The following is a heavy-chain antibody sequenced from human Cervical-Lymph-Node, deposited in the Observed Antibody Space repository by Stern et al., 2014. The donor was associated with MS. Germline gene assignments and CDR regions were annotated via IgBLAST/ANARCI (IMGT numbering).Heavy chain of an antibody. J-gene: IGHJ6*02. CDR1: GGSISSYY. D-gene: IGHD3-3*01. CDR3: ARGAFWSGNYYYYGMDV. CDR2: IYYSGST. V-gene: IGHV4-59*01. Sequence: QLQLQESGPGLVKPSETLSLTCTVSGGSISSYYWSWIRQPPGKGLEWIGYIYYSGSTHYNPSRKSRFTIAVDTSKTQFSLKLISVTAADPAVYYCARGAFWSGNYYYYGMDVWGQGTTVTVSS.